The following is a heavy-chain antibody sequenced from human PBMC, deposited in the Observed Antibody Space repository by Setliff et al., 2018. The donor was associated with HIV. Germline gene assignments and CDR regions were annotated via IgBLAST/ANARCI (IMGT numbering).Heavy chain of an antibody. CDR3: ARDPYYDILTGFDY. CDR1: GYSISSGYY. J-gene: IGHJ4*02. CDR2: IYHSGST. D-gene: IGHD3-9*01. Sequence: PSETLSLTCAVSGYSISSGYYWGWIQQPPGKGLEWIGSIYHSGSTYYNPSLKSRVTISVDTSKNQFSLKLSSVTAADTAVYYCARDPYYDILTGFDYWGQGTLVTV. V-gene: IGHV4-38-2*02.